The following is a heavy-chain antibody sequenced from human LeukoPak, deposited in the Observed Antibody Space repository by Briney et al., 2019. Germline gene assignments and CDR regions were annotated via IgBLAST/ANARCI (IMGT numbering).Heavy chain of an antibody. CDR3: ARFPRKFYGSSNWFDP. Sequence: SETLSLTCTVSGGSISSGGYYWSWIRQPPGKGLEWIGYIYYSGSTYYNPSLKSRVTISVDTSKNQFSLKLSSVTAADTAVYYCARFPRKFYGSSNWFDPWGQGTLVTVSS. V-gene: IGHV4-31*03. CDR1: GGSISSGGYY. J-gene: IGHJ5*02. CDR2: IYYSGST. D-gene: IGHD3-10*01.